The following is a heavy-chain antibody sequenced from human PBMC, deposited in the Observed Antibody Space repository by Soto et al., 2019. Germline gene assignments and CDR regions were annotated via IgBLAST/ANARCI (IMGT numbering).Heavy chain of an antibody. D-gene: IGHD6-13*01. J-gene: IGHJ4*02. CDR1: GFTFDDYA. Sequence: SLKISCAASGFTFDDYAMHWVRQAPGKGLEWVSGISWNSGSIGYADSVKGRFTISRDNAKNSLYLQMNSLRAEDTALYYCAKDIGSSWLYYFDYWGQGTLVTVSS. CDR3: AKDIGSSWLYYFDY. V-gene: IGHV3-9*01. CDR2: ISWNSGSI.